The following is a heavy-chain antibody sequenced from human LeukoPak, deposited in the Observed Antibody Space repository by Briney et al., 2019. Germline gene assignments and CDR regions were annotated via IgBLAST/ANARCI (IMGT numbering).Heavy chain of an antibody. CDR3: AREGGYSYGSVLYLDY. J-gene: IGHJ4*02. CDR1: GGTFSSYA. CDR2: IIPILGIA. D-gene: IGHD5-18*01. Sequence: GASVKVSCKASGGTFSSYAISWVRQAPGQGLEWMGRIIPILGIANYAQKFQGRVTITADKSTSTAYMELSSLRSEDTAVYYCAREGGYSYGSVLYLDYWGQGTLVTVSS. V-gene: IGHV1-69*04.